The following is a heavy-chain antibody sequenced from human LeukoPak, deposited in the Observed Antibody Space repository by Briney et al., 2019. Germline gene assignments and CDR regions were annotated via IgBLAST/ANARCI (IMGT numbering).Heavy chain of an antibody. CDR1: GFTFTTYA. J-gene: IGHJ4*02. V-gene: IGHV3-64*02. CDR2: ISTNGDST. Sequence: GGSLRLSCAASGFTFTTYAMHWVRQAPGKGLEYVSAISTNGDSTYYADSVKGRFTISRDNSKNTLFLQMGSLRADDMAVYYCARWGSTSCYDYWGQGTLVTVAS. D-gene: IGHD2-2*01. CDR3: ARWGSTSCYDY.